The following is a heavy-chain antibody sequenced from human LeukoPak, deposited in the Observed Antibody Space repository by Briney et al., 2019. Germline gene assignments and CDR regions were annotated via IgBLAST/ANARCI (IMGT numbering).Heavy chain of an antibody. Sequence: PGGSLRLSCAASRFPFSSYSMNWVRQAPGKGLEWVSYISSSGSTIYYADSVKGRFTISRDNAKNSLYLQMNSLRAEDTAVYYCARSVVAATETFDYWGQGTLVTVSS. CDR2: ISSSGSTI. CDR1: RFPFSSYS. CDR3: ARSVVAATETFDY. V-gene: IGHV3-48*04. J-gene: IGHJ4*02. D-gene: IGHD2-15*01.